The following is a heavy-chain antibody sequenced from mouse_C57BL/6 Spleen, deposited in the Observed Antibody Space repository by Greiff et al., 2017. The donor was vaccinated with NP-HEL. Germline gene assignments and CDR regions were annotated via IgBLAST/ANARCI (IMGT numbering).Heavy chain of an antibody. CDR1: GYTFTDYY. Sequence: EVQLQQSGPELVKPGASVKISCKASGYTFTDYYMNWVKQSHGKSLEWIGDINPNNGGTRYNQKFKGKATLTVDKSSSTACMELRSLTSEDSAVYYCARWHYGRDYYAMDYWGQGTSVTVSS. J-gene: IGHJ4*01. D-gene: IGHD1-1*01. CDR2: INPNNGGT. CDR3: ARWHYGRDYYAMDY. V-gene: IGHV1-26*01.